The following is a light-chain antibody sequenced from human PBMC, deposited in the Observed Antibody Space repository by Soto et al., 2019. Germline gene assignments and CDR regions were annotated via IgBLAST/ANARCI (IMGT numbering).Light chain of an antibody. CDR2: GAS. CDR1: QSLNRD. CDR3: QQYNNWPGT. J-gene: IGKJ1*01. Sequence: IVMTQSPATLSMSPGERATLSYRASQSLNRDLAWYQQKPGQSPRLLIFGASIRATGIPARFSGSGSGTEFTLTIGSLQSEDCALYYCQQYNNWPGTFGQGTKVDIK. V-gene: IGKV3-15*01.